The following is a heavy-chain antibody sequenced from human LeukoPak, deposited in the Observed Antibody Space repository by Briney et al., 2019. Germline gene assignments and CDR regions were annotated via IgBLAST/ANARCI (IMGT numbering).Heavy chain of an antibody. Sequence: PGGSLRLSCAASGFTFSSYAMSWVRRAPGKGLEWVSAISGSGGSTYYADSVKGRFTISRDNAKNSLYLQMNSLRAEDTAVYYCASRIGYCSGGSCYRRAFDIWGQGTMVTVSS. CDR1: GFTFSSYA. CDR2: ISGSGGST. D-gene: IGHD2-15*01. V-gene: IGHV3-23*01. J-gene: IGHJ3*02. CDR3: ASRIGYCSGGSCYRRAFDI.